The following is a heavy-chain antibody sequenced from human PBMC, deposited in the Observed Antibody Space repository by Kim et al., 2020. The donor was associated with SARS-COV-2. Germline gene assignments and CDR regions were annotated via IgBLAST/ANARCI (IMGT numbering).Heavy chain of an antibody. J-gene: IGHJ3*02. Sequence: GGSLRLSCAASEFTFRSHWMHWVRQAPGKGLVWVSHINSDGSTRTYADSVKGRFTISRDNAKNTVYLQMNSLRVEDSAVYYCVRGGFDIWGQGTLVNVSS. D-gene: IGHD3-10*01. CDR3: VRGGFDI. CDR2: INSDGSTR. V-gene: IGHV3-74*03. CDR1: EFTFRSHW.